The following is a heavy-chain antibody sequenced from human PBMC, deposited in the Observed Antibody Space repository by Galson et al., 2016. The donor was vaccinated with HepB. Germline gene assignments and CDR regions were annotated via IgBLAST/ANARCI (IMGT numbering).Heavy chain of an antibody. V-gene: IGHV3-30*03. CDR1: GFKFSRHG. J-gene: IGHJ4*02. CDR2: ISRDGDSK. CDR3: ARLCHEYGDCFDH. D-gene: IGHD4-17*01. Sequence: SLRLSCAVSGFKFSRHGMHWVRQAPGKGLKWVGGISRDGDSKVYAEAVKGRFTISRDDAKNTVSLQMNSLKTGDTAVYYCARLCHEYGDCFDHWGQGALVTVSS.